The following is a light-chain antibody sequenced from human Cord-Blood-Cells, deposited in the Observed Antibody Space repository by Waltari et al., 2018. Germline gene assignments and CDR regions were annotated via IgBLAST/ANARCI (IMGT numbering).Light chain of an antibody. CDR2: GNS. Sequence: QSVLTQPPSVSGAPGQRVTIPCTGRSSHIGAGYDVHWYQQLPGTAPKLLSYGNSNRPSGVPDRFSGSKSGTSASLAITGLQAEDEADYYCQSYDNSLSGYVFGTGTKVTVL. V-gene: IGLV1-40*01. CDR3: QSYDNSLSGYV. CDR1: SSHIGAGYD. J-gene: IGLJ1*01.